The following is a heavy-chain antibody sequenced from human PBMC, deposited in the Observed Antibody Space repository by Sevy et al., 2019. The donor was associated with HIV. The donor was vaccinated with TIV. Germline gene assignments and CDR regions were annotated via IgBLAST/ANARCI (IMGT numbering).Heavy chain of an antibody. J-gene: IGHJ4*01. CDR2: ISGSGGST. D-gene: IGHD5-12*01. Sequence: GGYLRLSCAASGFTFSSYAMSWVRQAPGKGLEWVSAISGSGGSTYYADSVKGRFTISRDNSKNTLYLQMNSLRAEDTAVYYCAKVPRRLQFEDFDYWGHGTLVTVSS. CDR1: GFTFSSYA. CDR3: AKVPRRLQFEDFDY. V-gene: IGHV3-23*01.